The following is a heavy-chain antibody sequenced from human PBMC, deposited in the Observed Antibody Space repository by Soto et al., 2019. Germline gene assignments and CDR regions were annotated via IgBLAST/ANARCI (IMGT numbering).Heavy chain of an antibody. J-gene: IGHJ4*02. CDR1: GDSVSSNSAA. D-gene: IGHD5-18*01. Sequence: SQTLSLTCAISGDSVSSNSAAWNWIRQSPSRGLEWLGRTYYRSKGYNDYAGSVKSRITLHPDTSQNQFSLPPNSVTPEDKGVYYCARDPYTAMAPYYFDYWGQGTLVTVCS. CDR2: TYYRSKGYN. CDR3: ARDPYTAMAPYYFDY. V-gene: IGHV6-1*01.